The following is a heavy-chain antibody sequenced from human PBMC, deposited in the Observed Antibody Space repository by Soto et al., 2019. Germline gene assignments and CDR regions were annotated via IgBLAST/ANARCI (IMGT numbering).Heavy chain of an antibody. CDR1: GFTFGAYA. J-gene: IGHJ4*02. V-gene: IGHV3-49*03. Sequence: PGGSLRLSCTASGFTFGAYAMSWFRQAPGKGLEWVGFIRSKAYGGTTEYAASVKGRFTISRDDSKSIAYLQMNSLKTEDTAVYYCTRGNYYDSSGYLSSSRDSPHIHDYSGQGTLVTVSS. CDR3: TRGNYYDSSGYLSSSRDSPHIHDY. CDR2: IRSKAYGGTT. D-gene: IGHD3-22*01.